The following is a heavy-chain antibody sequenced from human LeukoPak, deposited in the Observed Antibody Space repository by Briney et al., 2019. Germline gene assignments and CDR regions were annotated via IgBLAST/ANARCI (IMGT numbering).Heavy chain of an antibody. Sequence: ASVKVSCKASGGTFSSYAISWMRQAPGQGLEWMGGIIPIFGTANYAQKFQGRVTITADESTSTAYMELSSLRSEDTAVYYCARGPNYYDSSGYYCYFDYWGQGTLVTVSS. CDR3: ARGPNYYDSSGYYCYFDY. CDR1: GGTFSSYA. D-gene: IGHD3-22*01. CDR2: IIPIFGTA. V-gene: IGHV1-69*13. J-gene: IGHJ4*02.